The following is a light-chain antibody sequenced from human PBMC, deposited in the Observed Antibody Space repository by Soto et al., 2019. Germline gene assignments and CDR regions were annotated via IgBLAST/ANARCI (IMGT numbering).Light chain of an antibody. CDR1: SSNIGNNY. CDR3: EAWDDSLTTVL. J-gene: IGLJ2*01. CDR2: DNN. Sequence: QSVLTQPPSVSAAPGQKVTISCSGSSSNIGNNYVSWYQQVPGTAPKLLIFDNNKRPSVIPDRFSGSKSGTSVTLGITGLQTGDEADYYCEAWDDSLTTVLFGGGTKVTVL. V-gene: IGLV1-51*01.